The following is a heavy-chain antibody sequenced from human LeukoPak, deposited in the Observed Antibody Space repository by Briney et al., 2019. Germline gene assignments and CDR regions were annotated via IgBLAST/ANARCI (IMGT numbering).Heavy chain of an antibody. J-gene: IGHJ4*02. V-gene: IGHV4-59*01. D-gene: IGHD3-22*01. CDR1: GGSISSYY. CDR3: ARDDSSGYPDY. Sequence: SETLSLTCTVAGGSISSYYWSWIRQPPGKGLEWIGYIYYSGSTNYNPSLKSRVTISVDTSKNQFSLKLSSVTAADTAVYYCARDDSSGYPDYWGQGTLVTVSS. CDR2: IYYSGST.